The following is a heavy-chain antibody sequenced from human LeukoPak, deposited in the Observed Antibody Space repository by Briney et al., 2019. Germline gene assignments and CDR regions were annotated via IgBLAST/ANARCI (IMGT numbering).Heavy chain of an antibody. CDR2: ISSSSSTI. J-gene: IGHJ3*02. V-gene: IGHV3-48*01. Sequence: GGSLRLSCAASGFTFSSYTMNWVRQAPGKGLEWVSSISSSSSTIYYADSVKGRFTISRDNAKNSLYLQMNSLRAEDTAVYYCARAPIRITMIVVAGGCFDIWGQGTMVTVSS. D-gene: IGHD3-22*01. CDR1: GFTFSSYT. CDR3: ARAPIRITMIVVAGGCFDI.